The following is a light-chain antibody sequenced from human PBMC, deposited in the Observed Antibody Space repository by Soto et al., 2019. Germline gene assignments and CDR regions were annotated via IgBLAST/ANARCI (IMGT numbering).Light chain of an antibody. Sequence: QSALAQPASVSGSPGQSIAISCTGTSSDVGGYKYVSWYQQYPGKAPKLMIYDVSNRPSGVPDRFSDSKSGNTASLTISGLQSEDEADYHCSSYTSYTSYVFGTGTKATVL. CDR3: SSYTSYTSYV. CDR1: SSDVGGYKY. CDR2: DVS. V-gene: IGLV2-14*01. J-gene: IGLJ1*01.